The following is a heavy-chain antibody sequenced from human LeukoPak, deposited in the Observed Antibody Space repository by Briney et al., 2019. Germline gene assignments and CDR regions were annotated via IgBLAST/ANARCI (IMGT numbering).Heavy chain of an antibody. Sequence: QAGGSLRLSCAASGFTFSSYEMNWVRQAPGKGLEWVANMNQDGNEKRYVDSVKGRFTISRDNAKNLLFLQMNNMRVEDTGVYYCARDVDRRDDPWGQGILVTVSS. CDR3: ARDVDRRDDP. CDR1: GFTFSSYE. J-gene: IGHJ5*02. D-gene: IGHD3-9*01. V-gene: IGHV3-7*01. CDR2: MNQDGNEK.